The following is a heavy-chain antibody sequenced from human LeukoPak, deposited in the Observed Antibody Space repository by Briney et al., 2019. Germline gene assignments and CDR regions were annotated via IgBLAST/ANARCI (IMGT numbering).Heavy chain of an antibody. Sequence: GASVKVSCKASGYTLTSYYMHWVRQAPGQGLEWMGIINPSGGSTSYAQKFQGRVTMTRDTSTSTVYMELSSLRSEDTGVYYCARDAYGHRTEYRYYIDVWGKGTTVTVSS. CDR3: ARDAYGHRTEYRYYIDV. V-gene: IGHV1-46*01. J-gene: IGHJ6*03. CDR1: GYTLTSYY. D-gene: IGHD1-14*01. CDR2: INPSGGST.